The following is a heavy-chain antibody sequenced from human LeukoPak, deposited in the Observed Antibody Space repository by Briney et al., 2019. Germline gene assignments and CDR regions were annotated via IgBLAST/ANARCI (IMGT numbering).Heavy chain of an antibody. V-gene: IGHV3-21*01. D-gene: IGHD3-22*01. Sequence: KPGGSLRLSCAASGFTFSSYSMNWVRQAPGKGLEWVSSISNNDGSIYYADSVKGRFTISRDNAKNTLYLQMNSLRAEDTAVYYCARVPKLYYYDSSGARLMEAFDIWGQGTMVTVSS. J-gene: IGHJ3*02. CDR1: GFTFSSYS. CDR3: ARVPKLYYYDSSGARLMEAFDI. CDR2: ISNNDGSI.